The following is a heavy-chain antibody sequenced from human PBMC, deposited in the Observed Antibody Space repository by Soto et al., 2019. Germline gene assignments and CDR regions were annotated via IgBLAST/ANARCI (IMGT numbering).Heavy chain of an antibody. V-gene: IGHV1-3*01. CDR3: ARDMGGTRKASDF. CDR1: GYTFNYSA. D-gene: IGHD1-7*01. Sequence: ASVKVSCKASGYTFNYSAIHWVRQAPGQRLEWMGWINDGNGATKYSKKFQGRVTITRDTSASEVYMELSSVRSEDTAVYYCARDMGGTRKASDFWGKGTMVTI. CDR2: INDGNGAT. J-gene: IGHJ3*01.